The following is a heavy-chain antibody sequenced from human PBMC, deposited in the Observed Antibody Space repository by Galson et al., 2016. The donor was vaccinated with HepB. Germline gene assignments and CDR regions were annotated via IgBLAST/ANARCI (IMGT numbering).Heavy chain of an antibody. CDR1: GFTFSSCW. CDR3: AREGLSDYGDYKYYYYALDV. J-gene: IGHJ6*02. CDR2: IKQDGSEK. V-gene: IGHV3-7*01. D-gene: IGHD4-17*01. Sequence: LRLSCAASGFTFSSCWMTWVRQAPGKGLEWVANIKQDGSEKYYVDSVKGRFTISRGNAKNSLYLQMNSLRAEDTAVYYCAREGLSDYGDYKYYYYALDVWGQGTTVTVSS.